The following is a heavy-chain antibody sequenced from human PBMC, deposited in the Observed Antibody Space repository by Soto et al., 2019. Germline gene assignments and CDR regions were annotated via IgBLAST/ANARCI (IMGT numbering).Heavy chain of an antibody. D-gene: IGHD3-22*01. J-gene: IGHJ6*02. CDR2: INSDGSST. Sequence: PGGSLRLSCAASGFTFSSYWMHWVRPAPGKGLVWVSRINSDGSSTSYADSVKGRFTISRDNSKNTLYLQMNSLRAEDTAVYYCARAYYYDSSGYYYIPIPLLCYGMDVWGQGTTVTVSS. CDR1: GFTFSSYW. CDR3: ARAYYYDSSGYYYIPIPLLCYGMDV. V-gene: IGHV3-74*01.